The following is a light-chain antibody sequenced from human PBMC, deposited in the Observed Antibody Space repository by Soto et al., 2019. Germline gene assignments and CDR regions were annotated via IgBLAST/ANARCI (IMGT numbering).Light chain of an antibody. CDR2: GNS. V-gene: IGLV1-40*01. CDR1: SSNIGAGYD. Sequence: QAVVTQPPSVSGAPGQRVTISCTGSSSNIGAGYDVHWYQQLPGKAPKLLIYGNSNRPSGVPDRFSGSKSGTSASLAITGLQAEDEADYYCQSYDSSLSAYVVFGGGTKLTVL. J-gene: IGLJ2*01. CDR3: QSYDSSLSAYVV.